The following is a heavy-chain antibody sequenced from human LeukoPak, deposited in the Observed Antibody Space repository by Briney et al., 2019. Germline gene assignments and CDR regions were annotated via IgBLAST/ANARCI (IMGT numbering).Heavy chain of an antibody. CDR1: GYSFTNYC. Sequence: GESLKISCKVSGYSFTNYCIGWVRQMPGKGLEWMGIIYPGDSGPTYSPSFQGQVTISVGKSISTAYLQWSSLQASDTALYYCGMSGDRVPLQDDVFDVWGQGTMVTVST. D-gene: IGHD1-26*01. CDR3: GMSGDRVPLQDDVFDV. V-gene: IGHV5-51*01. CDR2: IYPGDSGP. J-gene: IGHJ3*01.